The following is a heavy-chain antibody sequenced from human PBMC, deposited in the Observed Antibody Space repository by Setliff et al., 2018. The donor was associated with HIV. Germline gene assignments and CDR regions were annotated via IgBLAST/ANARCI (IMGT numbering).Heavy chain of an antibody. D-gene: IGHD4-17*01. Sequence: GGSLRLSCAASGFIFSSYAMTWVRQAPGKGLEWVSTIRGSGSGDTTHYADFVKGRFTISRDNSKNTVYLQMNSLRAEDMAIYYCARGGPPNDYSYYFDSWGQGTLVTVSS. CDR2: IRGSGSGDTT. J-gene: IGHJ4*02. V-gene: IGHV3-23*01. CDR3: ARGGPPNDYSYYFDS. CDR1: GFIFSSYA.